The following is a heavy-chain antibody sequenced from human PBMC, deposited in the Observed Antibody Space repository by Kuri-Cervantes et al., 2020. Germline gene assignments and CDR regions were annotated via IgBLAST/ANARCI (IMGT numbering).Heavy chain of an antibody. J-gene: IGHJ6*03. CDR3: ARGGSYYSHFYYMDV. Sequence: ASVKVSCKASDYTFTSYGISWVRQAPGQRLEWMGWINAGNGNTKYSQKFQGRLTMTRDTSASTAYMELKSLKSEDTAVYLCARGGSYYSHFYYMDVWAMGTTVTVSS. CDR2: INAGNGNT. CDR1: DYTFTSYG. V-gene: IGHV1-18*01. D-gene: IGHD3-16*01.